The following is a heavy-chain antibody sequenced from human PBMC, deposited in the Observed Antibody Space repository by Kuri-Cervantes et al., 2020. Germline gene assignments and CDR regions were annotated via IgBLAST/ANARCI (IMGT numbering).Heavy chain of an antibody. J-gene: IGHJ4*02. CDR2: IYPDASET. D-gene: IGHD3-22*01. V-gene: IGHV5-51*01. Sequence: GESLKISCKGSGYNFGSNWIGWVRQMPGKGLEWVGIIYPDASETRYSPSFQGQVTISADKSISTAYLQWNSLKASDTAMYYCASSYDSSGYYSYYFDYWGQGTLVTVSS. CDR3: ASSYDSSGYYSYYFDY. CDR1: GYNFGSNW.